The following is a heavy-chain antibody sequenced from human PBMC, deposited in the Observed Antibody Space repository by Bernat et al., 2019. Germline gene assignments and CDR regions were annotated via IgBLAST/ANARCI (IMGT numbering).Heavy chain of an antibody. CDR1: GFTFSRYG. Sequence: QVQLVESGGGVVQPGRSLRLSCAASGFTFSRYGMHWVRQAPGKGLEWAALISYDGSNKYYADSVKGRFTISRENAKNSLYLQMNSLRAGDTAVYYCARGGGITMVSGTWFDPWGQGTLVTVSS. D-gene: IGHD3-10*01. J-gene: IGHJ5*02. CDR3: ARGGGITMVSGTWFDP. CDR2: ISYDGSNK. V-gene: IGHV3-30*03.